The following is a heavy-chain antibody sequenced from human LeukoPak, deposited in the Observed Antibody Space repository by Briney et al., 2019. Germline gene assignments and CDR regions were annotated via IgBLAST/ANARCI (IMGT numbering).Heavy chain of an antibody. CDR2: IFYSGTT. J-gene: IGHJ4*02. CDR1: GDSMSSSGDY. CDR3: ARHHDGTRLSSLAY. D-gene: IGHD5-24*01. V-gene: IGHV4-39*01. Sequence: SETLSLTCTVSGDSMSSSGDYWAWIRQPPGKGLEWLGSIFYSGTTYHNPSLKSRVTMSVDTSKNQFSLELNSVTAADTAVYYCARHHDGTRLSSLAYWGQGTLVSVSS.